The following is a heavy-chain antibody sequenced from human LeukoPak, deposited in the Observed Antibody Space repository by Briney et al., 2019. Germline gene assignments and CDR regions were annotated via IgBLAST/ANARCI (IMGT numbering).Heavy chain of an antibody. V-gene: IGHV4-59*01. D-gene: IGHD3-10*01. J-gene: IGHJ3*02. CDR2: IYYSGST. CDR1: GGSISSYY. CDR3: ARDRPFGGRAFDI. Sequence: SETLSLTCTVSGGSISSYYWSWIRQPPGKGLEWIGYIYYSGSTNYNPSLKSRVTISVDTSKNQFSLKLSSVTAADTAVYYCARDRPFGGRAFDIWGQGTMVTVSS.